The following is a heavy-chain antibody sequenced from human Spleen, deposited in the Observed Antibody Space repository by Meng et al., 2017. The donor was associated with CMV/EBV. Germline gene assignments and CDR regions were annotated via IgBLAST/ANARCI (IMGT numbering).Heavy chain of an antibody. CDR2: IIPIVGVT. Sequence: KGSGGTVSSSTIGWVRQATGQGLEWMGRIIPIVGVTKYAQRFQGRVTISADKSTSTAYMELSSLTSEDTAMYYCATSRLPAGNWFDPWGQGTLVTVSS. CDR1: GGTVSSST. V-gene: IGHV1-69*02. D-gene: IGHD2-2*01. J-gene: IGHJ5*02. CDR3: ATSRLPAGNWFDP.